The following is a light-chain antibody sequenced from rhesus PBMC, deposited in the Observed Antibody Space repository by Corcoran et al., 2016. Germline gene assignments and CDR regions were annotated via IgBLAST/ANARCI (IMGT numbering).Light chain of an antibody. CDR1: QSVSSS. CDR2: GAS. V-gene: IGKV3-24*01. Sequence: EIVMTQSPATLSLSPGERATLSCRASQSVSSSLAWYQQKPGQAPRLLNYGASSRAAGIPDRVSGRGYGTDFTLTISSLEPEDGAVYYCLQHSNWPLTFGGGTKVELK. J-gene: IGKJ4*01. CDR3: LQHSNWPLT.